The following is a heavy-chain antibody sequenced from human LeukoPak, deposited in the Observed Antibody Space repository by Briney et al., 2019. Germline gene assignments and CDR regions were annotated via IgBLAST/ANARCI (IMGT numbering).Heavy chain of an antibody. D-gene: IGHD4-17*01. CDR1: GFTFSSYW. CDR2: LSSRETTI. CDR3: ARVGYYEGYFDY. J-gene: IGHJ4*02. V-gene: IGHV3-48*04. Sequence: PGGSLRLSCAASGFTFSSYWMHWVRQAPGKGLEWISYLSSRETTIYYADSVKGRFTISRDNAKNSLYLQMNSLRAEDTAVYYCARVGYYEGYFDYWGQGTLVTVSS.